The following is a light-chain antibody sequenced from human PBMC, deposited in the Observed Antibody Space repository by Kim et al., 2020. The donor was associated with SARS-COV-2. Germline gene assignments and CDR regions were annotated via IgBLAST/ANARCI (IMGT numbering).Light chain of an antibody. V-gene: IGKV3D-20*02. CDR1: QSVSSSY. CDR3: QQRSNWLYT. J-gene: IGKJ2*01. Sequence: EIVLTQSPGTLSLSPGERATLSCRASQSVSSSYLAWYQQKPGQAPRLLIYGASSRATGIPDRFSGSESGTDFTLTISSLEPEDFAVYYCQQRSNWLYTFGQGTKLEI. CDR2: GAS.